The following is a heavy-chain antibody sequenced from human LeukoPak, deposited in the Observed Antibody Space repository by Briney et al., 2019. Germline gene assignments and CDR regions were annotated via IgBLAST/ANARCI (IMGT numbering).Heavy chain of an antibody. V-gene: IGHV4-34*01. CDR1: GGSFSGYY. D-gene: IGHD2-2*02. J-gene: IGHJ5*02. CDR3: ARDIVVVPAAIRWFDL. CDR2: INHSGST. Sequence: PSETLSLTCAVYGGSFSGYYWSWIRQPPGKGLGWIGEINHSGSTNYNPSLKSRVTISVDTSKNQFSLKLSSVTAADTAVYYCARDIVVVPAAIRWFDLWGQGTLVTVSS.